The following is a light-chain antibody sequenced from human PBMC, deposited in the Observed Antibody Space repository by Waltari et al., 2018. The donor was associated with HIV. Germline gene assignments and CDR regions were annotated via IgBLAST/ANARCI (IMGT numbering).Light chain of an antibody. J-gene: IGKJ1*01. CDR1: QNIFYSSKNANY. V-gene: IGKV4-1*01. CDR3: QQYYSTPPT. CDR2: WAS. Sequence: DIVMTQSPHSLALSLGERATINGKSRQNIFYSSKNANYLAWYQQKPGQSPKLLIYWASSRASGVPDRFSGSGSRTDFTLSISSLQSEDVAVYFCQQYYSTPPTFGQGTRVEIK.